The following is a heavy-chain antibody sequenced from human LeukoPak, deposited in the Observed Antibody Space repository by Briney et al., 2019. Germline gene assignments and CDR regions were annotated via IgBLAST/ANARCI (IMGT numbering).Heavy chain of an antibody. V-gene: IGHV1-69*05. Sequence: SVKVSCKASGYTFTGYYMHWVRQAPGQGLEWMGGIIPIFGTANYAQKFQGRVTITTDESTSTAYMELSSLRSEDTAVYYCARAADYYYSSGYDYWGQGTLATVSS. J-gene: IGHJ4*02. CDR2: IIPIFGTA. CDR3: ARAADYYYSSGYDY. CDR1: GYTFTGYY. D-gene: IGHD3-22*01.